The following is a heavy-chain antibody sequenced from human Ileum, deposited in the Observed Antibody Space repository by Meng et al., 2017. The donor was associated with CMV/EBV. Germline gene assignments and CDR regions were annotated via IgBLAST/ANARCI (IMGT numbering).Heavy chain of an antibody. Sequence: SETLSLTCTVSGGSISSSSYYWGWIRQPPGKGLEWIGSIYYSGSTYYNPSLKSRVTISVDTSKNQFSLKLSSVTAADTAVYYCAGAPYDFWSGYNYYFDYWGQGTLVTVSS. CDR1: GGSISSSSYY. J-gene: IGHJ4*02. CDR2: IYYSGST. CDR3: AGAPYDFWSGYNYYFDY. D-gene: IGHD3-3*01. V-gene: IGHV4-39*07.